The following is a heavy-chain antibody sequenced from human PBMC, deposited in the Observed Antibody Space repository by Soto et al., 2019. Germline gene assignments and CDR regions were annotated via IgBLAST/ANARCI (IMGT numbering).Heavy chain of an antibody. CDR1: GFTFSDAA. CDR3: TRHSVDY. V-gene: IGHV3-73*01. CDR2: IRAKAYSYAT. Sequence: EVQLVESGGGLVQPGGSLKLSCAASGFTFSDAALHWVRQASGKGLEWVGRIRAKAYSYATAYAASVKGRFTISREDSKNTAYLQMNSLKTEDTAVYYCTRHSVDYWGQGTLVTVSS. J-gene: IGHJ4*02.